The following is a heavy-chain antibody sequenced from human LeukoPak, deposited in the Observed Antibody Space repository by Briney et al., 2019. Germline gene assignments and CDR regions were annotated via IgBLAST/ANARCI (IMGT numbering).Heavy chain of an antibody. V-gene: IGHV3-48*01. D-gene: IGHD3-10*01. CDR3: ARDGITMVRGVMNYFDY. CDR2: ISSSSSTI. J-gene: IGHJ4*02. CDR1: GFTSSSYS. Sequence: GGSLRLSCAASGFTSSSYSMNWVRQAPGKGLEWVSYISSSSSTIYYADSVKGRFTISRDNAKNSLYLQMNSLRAEDTAVYYCARDGITMVRGVMNYFDYWGQGTLVTVSS.